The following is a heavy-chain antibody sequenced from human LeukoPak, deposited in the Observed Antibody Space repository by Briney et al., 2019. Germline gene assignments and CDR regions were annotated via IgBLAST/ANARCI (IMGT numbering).Heavy chain of an antibody. CDR1: GFTFSSYA. V-gene: IGHV3-30*04. J-gene: IGHJ4*02. Sequence: GGSLRLSCAASGFTFSSYAMHWVRRAPGKGLEWVAVISYDGSNKYYADSVKGRFTISRDNSKNTLYLQMNSLRAEDTAVYYCARAGVGSSWFDYWGQGTLVTVSS. CDR2: ISYDGSNK. CDR3: ARAGVGSSWFDY. D-gene: IGHD6-13*01.